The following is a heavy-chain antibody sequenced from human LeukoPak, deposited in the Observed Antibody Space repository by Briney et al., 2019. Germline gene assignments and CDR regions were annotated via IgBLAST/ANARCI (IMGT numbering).Heavy chain of an antibody. CDR1: GGSISSGSYY. CDR3: ARVRDGYNYDAFDI. Sequence: SQTLSLTCTVSGGSISSGSYYWGWIRQPAGKGLEWIGRIYTSGSTNYNPSLKSRVTISVDTSKNQFSLKLSSVTAADTAVYYRARVRDGYNYDAFDIWGQGTMVTVSS. J-gene: IGHJ3*02. CDR2: IYTSGST. D-gene: IGHD5-24*01. V-gene: IGHV4-61*02.